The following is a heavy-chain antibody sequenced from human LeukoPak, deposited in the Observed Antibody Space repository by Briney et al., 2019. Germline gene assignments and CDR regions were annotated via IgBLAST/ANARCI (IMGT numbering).Heavy chain of an antibody. J-gene: IGHJ3*02. CDR3: ARDLRGVVTTDAFDI. CDR1: GYTFTGYY. CDR2: ISTYNGNT. Sequence: ASVKVSCKASGYTFTGYYMHWVRQAPGQGLEWMGWISTYNGNTNYAQRLHGRVTMTTDTSTSTAYMELRSLRSDDTAVYYCARDLRGVVTTDAFDIWGQGTMVTVSS. V-gene: IGHV1-18*04. D-gene: IGHD2-21*02.